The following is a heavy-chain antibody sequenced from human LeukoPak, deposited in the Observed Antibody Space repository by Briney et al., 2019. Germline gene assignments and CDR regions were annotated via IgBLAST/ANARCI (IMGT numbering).Heavy chain of an antibody. V-gene: IGHV3-23*01. CDR2: IGHDGGDP. J-gene: IGHJ4*02. CDR1: GFSFKNYA. D-gene: IGHD1-1*01. Sequence: ESGGGLVQPGGSLRLSCAASGFSFKNYAMSWVRQAPGKGLEWVSAIGHDGGDPKYAGSVKGRFTISRDNSKDTLYLQMNSLRADDTAIYYCGKDWKLDSWGQGTLVTVSS. CDR3: GKDWKLDS.